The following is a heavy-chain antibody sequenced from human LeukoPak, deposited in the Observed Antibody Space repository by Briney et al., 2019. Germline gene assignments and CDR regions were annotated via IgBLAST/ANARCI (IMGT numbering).Heavy chain of an antibody. J-gene: IGHJ4*02. D-gene: IGHD2-15*01. CDR2: MNPKSGNT. Sequence: GASVKVSCKASGYTFINYDINWVRQAAGQGPGWMGWMNPKSGNTGYAQRFQGRVTMTRDISINTAYMELNSLRSEDTAVYYCAKAPPPHCSGGRCYPWGFVEDWGQGTLVTVSS. V-gene: IGHV1-8*01. CDR1: GYTFINYD. CDR3: AKAPPPHCSGGRCYPWGFVED.